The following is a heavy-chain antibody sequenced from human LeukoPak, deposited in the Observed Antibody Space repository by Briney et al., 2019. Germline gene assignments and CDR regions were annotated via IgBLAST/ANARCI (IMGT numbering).Heavy chain of an antibody. CDR1: GFTFSSYA. V-gene: IGHV3-23*01. D-gene: IGHD1-1*01. CDR3: ARVGQPRSRYFFDY. Sequence: GGSLRLSCAASGFTFSSYAMSWVRQAPGKGLEWVSAVSASGGSTYYAHSMKGRFTISRDNSKKTLFLQMKTLRAEDTATYYCARVGQPRSRYFFDYWGQGTLVTVSS. J-gene: IGHJ4*02. CDR2: VSASGGST.